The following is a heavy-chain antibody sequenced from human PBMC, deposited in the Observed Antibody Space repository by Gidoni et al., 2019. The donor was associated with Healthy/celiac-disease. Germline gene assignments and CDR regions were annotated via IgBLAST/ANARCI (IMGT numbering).Heavy chain of an antibody. Sequence: QITLKESGPTLVTPTQTLTLTCTFSGFSLSPSGVGGGWIRQPPGKALEWLALIYWNDDKRYSPSLKSRLTITKDTSKNQVVLTMTNMDPVDTATYYCARSITIFGVVNFDYWGQGTLVTVSS. CDR3: ARSITIFGVVNFDY. J-gene: IGHJ4*02. CDR2: IYWNDDK. V-gene: IGHV2-5*01. CDR1: GFSLSPSGVG. D-gene: IGHD3-3*01.